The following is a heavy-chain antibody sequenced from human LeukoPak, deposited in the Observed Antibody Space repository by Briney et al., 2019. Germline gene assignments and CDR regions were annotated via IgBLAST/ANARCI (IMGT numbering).Heavy chain of an antibody. V-gene: IGHV3-21*01. CDR1: GFTFTSFS. CDR3: ARDHEEGNYGMDV. Sequence: GGSLRLSCAASGFTFTSFSMNWVRQAPGKGLEWVSSISLSSTYIFYADSVRGRFTISRDNAKNSLYLEMNSLRAEDTAVYYCARDHEEGNYGMDVWGQGTTVTVSS. D-gene: IGHD6-13*01. CDR2: ISLSSTYI. J-gene: IGHJ6*02.